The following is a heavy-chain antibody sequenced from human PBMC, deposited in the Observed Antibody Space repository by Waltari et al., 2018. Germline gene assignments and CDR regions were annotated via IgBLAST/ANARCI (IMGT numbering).Heavy chain of an antibody. CDR1: GDSVSSNSAA. D-gene: IGHD3-16*01. CDR2: TYYRSKWYH. J-gene: IGHJ4*02. Sequence: QVQLQQSGPGLVTPSQTLSLTCVISGDSVSSNSAAWNWVRQSPSRGLEWLGRTYYRSKWYHEYAVSVKSRITINPDTSRNQFSLQLNSVTPEDTAVYYCARDLRDGARGSLFDYWGQGTLVTVSS. CDR3: ARDLRDGARGSLFDY. V-gene: IGHV6-1*01.